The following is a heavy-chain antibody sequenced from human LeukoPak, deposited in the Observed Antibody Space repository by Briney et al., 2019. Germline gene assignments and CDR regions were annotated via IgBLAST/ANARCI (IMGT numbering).Heavy chain of an antibody. CDR2: INGSGGST. CDR3: AKGSSIYDFWSGRVMDV. CDR1: GFTFSSYA. D-gene: IGHD3-3*01. J-gene: IGHJ6*02. Sequence: GGSLRLSCAASGFTFSSYAMSWVRQAPGKGLEWVSAINGSGGSTYYADSVKGRFTISRDNSKNTLYLQMNSLRAEDTAVYYCAKGSSIYDFWSGRVMDVWGQGTTVTVSS. V-gene: IGHV3-23*01.